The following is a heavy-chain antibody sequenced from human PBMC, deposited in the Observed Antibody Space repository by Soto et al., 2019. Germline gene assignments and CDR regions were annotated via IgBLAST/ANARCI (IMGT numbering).Heavy chain of an antibody. CDR3: ARGTPIAAQPRGDAFDI. Sequence: GGSLRLSCAASGFTFSSYGMHWVRQAPGKGLEWVAVIWYDGSNKYYADSVKGRFTISRDNSKNTLYLQMNSLRAEDTAVYYCARGTPIAAQPRGDAFDIWGQGTMVTVSS. V-gene: IGHV3-33*01. J-gene: IGHJ3*02. CDR2: IWYDGSNK. D-gene: IGHD6-6*01. CDR1: GFTFSSYG.